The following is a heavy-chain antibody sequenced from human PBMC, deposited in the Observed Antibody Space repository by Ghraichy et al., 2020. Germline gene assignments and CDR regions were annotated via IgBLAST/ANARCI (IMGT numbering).Heavy chain of an antibody. CDR2: ISSDGSPT. J-gene: IGHJ5*02. V-gene: IGHV3-30*18. CDR1: GFTFSDYG. Sequence: GGSLRLSCVASGFTFSDYGIHWVRQAPGKGLEWVAVISSDGSPTYYADSVKGRFTITRDNSKNTLYLQMNSLKTEDTAVYYCAKGEQVGELGWFDPWGQGTPVAVSS. D-gene: IGHD3-10*01. CDR3: AKGEQVGELGWFDP.